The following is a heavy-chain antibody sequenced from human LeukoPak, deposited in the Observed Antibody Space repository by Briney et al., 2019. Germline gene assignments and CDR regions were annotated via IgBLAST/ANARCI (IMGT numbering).Heavy chain of an antibody. Sequence: ASVKVSCMASGYTFTNYYMHWVRRAPGQGLEWMGRINPNSGGTNYAQKFQGRVTMTRDTSISTAYMELSRLRSDDTAVYYCARVRAVGDAFDIWGQGTMVTVSS. J-gene: IGHJ3*02. CDR2: INPNSGGT. D-gene: IGHD3-16*01. CDR1: GYTFTNYY. CDR3: ARVRAVGDAFDI. V-gene: IGHV1-2*06.